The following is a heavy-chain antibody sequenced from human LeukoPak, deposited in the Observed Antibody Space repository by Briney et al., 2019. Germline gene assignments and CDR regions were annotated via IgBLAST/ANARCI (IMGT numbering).Heavy chain of an antibody. D-gene: IGHD3-10*01. Sequence: GGSLRLSCAASGFTFSSYEMNWVRQAPGKGLEWVSYISSSGSTTYYAESVKGRFTISRDNAKNSLYLQMNSLRAEDTAVYYCARDQSGSHKNYYHYGMDVWGQGTTVTVSS. CDR3: ARDQSGSHKNYYHYGMDV. J-gene: IGHJ6*01. CDR1: GFTFSSYE. V-gene: IGHV3-48*03. CDR2: ISSSGSTT.